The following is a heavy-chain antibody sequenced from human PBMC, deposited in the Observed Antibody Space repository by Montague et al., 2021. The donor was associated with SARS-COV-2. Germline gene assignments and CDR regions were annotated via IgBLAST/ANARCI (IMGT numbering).Heavy chain of an antibody. Sequence: SETLSLTCSVSGGSMINNYWSWIRQPPGEGLEWMGYIYYTGSTDYNPSLESRATLSIDTSKNEFSLKLTSVTAADTAVYYCARGGGRLQYSYYYGMDVWGHGTTVTVSS. CDR1: GGSMINNY. CDR3: ARGGGRLQYSYYYGMDV. V-gene: IGHV4-59*01. J-gene: IGHJ6*02. CDR2: IYYTGST. D-gene: IGHD5-12*01.